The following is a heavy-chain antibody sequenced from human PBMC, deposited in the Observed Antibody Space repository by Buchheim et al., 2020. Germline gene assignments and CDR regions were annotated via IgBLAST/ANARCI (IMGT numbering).Heavy chain of an antibody. J-gene: IGHJ4*02. CDR2: ISYDGSNK. V-gene: IGHV3-30*18. CDR1: GFPFSSYG. Sequence: QVQLVESGGGVVQPGRSLRLSCAASGFPFSSYGMHWVRQAPGKGLEWVAVISYDGSNKYYADSVKGRFTISRDNSKISRDNSKNTLYLQMNSLRAEDTAVYYCAKDLTDFYGIDYWGQGTL. D-gene: IGHD2/OR15-2a*01. CDR3: AKDLTDFYGIDY.